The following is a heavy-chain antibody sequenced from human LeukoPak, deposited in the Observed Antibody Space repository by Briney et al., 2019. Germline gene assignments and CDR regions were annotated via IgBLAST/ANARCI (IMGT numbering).Heavy chain of an antibody. Sequence: SLRLSCAASGFTFDDYAMHWVRHAPGKGLEWVSGISWNSGSIGYADSVKGRFTISRDNAKNSLYLQMNSLRAEDMALYYCAKDRFLEPNGYFDYWGQGTLVTVSS. CDR1: GFTFDDYA. CDR3: AKDRFLEPNGYFDY. J-gene: IGHJ4*02. CDR2: ISWNSGSI. D-gene: IGHD3-3*01. V-gene: IGHV3-9*03.